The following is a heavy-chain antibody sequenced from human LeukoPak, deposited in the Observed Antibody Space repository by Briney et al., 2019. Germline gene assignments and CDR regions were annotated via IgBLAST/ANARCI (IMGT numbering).Heavy chain of an antibody. V-gene: IGHV3-23*01. CDR3: AKDLLHGSGTYSWGVFDY. CDR2: ISASGLNK. J-gene: IGHJ4*02. CDR1: GFTFSNYA. D-gene: IGHD3-10*01. Sequence: GGSLRLSCAASGFTFSNYAMSWVRQAPGKGLEWVSGISASGLNKFYPDSVKGRFTTSRDNSKNMIYLQMSSLGAEDTAVYYCAKDLLHGSGTYSWGVFDYWGQGTLVTVSS.